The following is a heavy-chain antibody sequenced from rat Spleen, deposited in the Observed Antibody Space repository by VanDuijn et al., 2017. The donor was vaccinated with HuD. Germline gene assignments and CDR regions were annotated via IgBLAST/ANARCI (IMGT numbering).Heavy chain of an antibody. Sequence: QVQLKESGPGLVQPSQTLSLTCTVSGFSLTSNSVHWVRQPPGKGLEWMGGIWGDGSTDYNSALKSRLSISRDTSKSQVFLKMNSLQTDDTAIYFCTRPHYYYSSYIYDVMDAWGQGASVTVSS. V-gene: IGHV2-1*01. CDR2: IWGDGST. J-gene: IGHJ4*01. D-gene: IGHD1-2*01. CDR1: GFSLTSNS. CDR3: TRPHYYYSSYIYDVMDA.